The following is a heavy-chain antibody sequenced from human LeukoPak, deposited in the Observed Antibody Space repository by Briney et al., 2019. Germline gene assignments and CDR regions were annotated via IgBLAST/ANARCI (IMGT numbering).Heavy chain of an antibody. CDR2: ISGSGGST. D-gene: IGHD3-3*01. CDR3: AKSQDDFWSGYPLFLDY. CDR1: GFTFSSYA. V-gene: IGHV3-23*01. Sequence: PGGSLRLSCAASGFTFSSYAMSWVRQAPGKGLEWVSVISGSGGSTYYADSVKGRFTISRDNSKNTLYLQMNSLRAEDTAVYYCAKSQDDFWSGYPLFLDYWGQGTLVTVSS. J-gene: IGHJ4*02.